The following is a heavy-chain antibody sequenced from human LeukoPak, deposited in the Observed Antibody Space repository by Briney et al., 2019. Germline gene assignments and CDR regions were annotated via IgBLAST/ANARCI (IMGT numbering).Heavy chain of an antibody. Sequence: GRSLRLYCAASGFTFSSYGMHWVRQAPGKGLEWVAVIWYDGSNKYYADSVKGRFTIYRDNSKNTLYLQMNSLRAEDTAVYYCAREGSSCYSNWFDPWGQGTLVTVSS. V-gene: IGHV3-33*01. D-gene: IGHD6-13*01. CDR3: AREGSSCYSNWFDP. J-gene: IGHJ5*02. CDR2: IWYDGSNK. CDR1: GFTFSSYG.